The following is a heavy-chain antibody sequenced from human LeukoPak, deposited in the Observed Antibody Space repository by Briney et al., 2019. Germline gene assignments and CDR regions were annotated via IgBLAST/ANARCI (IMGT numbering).Heavy chain of an antibody. CDR2: IYYSGST. V-gene: IGHV4-31*03. J-gene: IGHJ5*02. Sequence: SSQTLSLTCTVSGGSISSGGYYWSWIRQHPGKGLEWIGYIYYSGSTYYNPSLKSRVTISVDTSKNQFSLKLSSVTAADTAVYYCARASGIVVVTAISNWFDPWGQGTLVTVSS. CDR1: GGSISSGGYY. CDR3: ARASGIVVVTAISNWFDP. D-gene: IGHD2-21*02.